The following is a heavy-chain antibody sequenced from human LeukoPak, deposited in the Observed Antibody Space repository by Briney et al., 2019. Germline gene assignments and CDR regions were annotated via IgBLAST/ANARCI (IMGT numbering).Heavy chain of an antibody. V-gene: IGHV4-59*01. D-gene: IGHD2-2*01. CDR2: IYYSGST. J-gene: IGHJ4*02. CDR3: AREGGYCSSTSCFYFDY. CDR1: GGSISSCY. Sequence: SETLSLTCTVSGGSISSCYWSWIRQPPGKGLEWIGYIYYSGSTNYNPSLKSRVTISVDTSKNQFSPKLSSVTAADTAVYYCAREGGYCSSTSCFYFDYWGQGTLVTVSS.